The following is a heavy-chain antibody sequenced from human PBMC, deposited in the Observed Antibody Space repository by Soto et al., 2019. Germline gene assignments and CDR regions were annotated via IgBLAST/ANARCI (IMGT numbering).Heavy chain of an antibody. D-gene: IGHD3-9*01. V-gene: IGHV1-69*13. CDR1: GGTFSSYA. Sequence: SVKVSCKACGGTFSSYAISWVRQAPGQGLEWMGGIIPIFGTANYAQKFQGRVTITADESTSTAYMELSSLRSEDTAVYYCASTYYDILTGPDDYYYYYGMDVWGQGTTVTVSS. CDR2: IIPIFGTA. CDR3: ASTYYDILTGPDDYYYYYGMDV. J-gene: IGHJ6*02.